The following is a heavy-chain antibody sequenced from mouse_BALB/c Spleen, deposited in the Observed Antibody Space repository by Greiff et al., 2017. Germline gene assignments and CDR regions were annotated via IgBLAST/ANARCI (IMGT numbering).Heavy chain of an antibody. CDR2: ISSYYGDA. CDR3: ARESLAY. V-gene: IGHV1S137*01. J-gene: IGHJ3*01. Sequence: QVQLKQSGADLVRPGDSLTISCKGSGFTFTDYAMHWVNQSHAKSLEWIGVISSYYGDARYNQKFKGKATMTVDKSSNTAYMELARLTSEDSAIYYCARESLAYWGQGTLVTVSA. CDR1: GFTFTDYA.